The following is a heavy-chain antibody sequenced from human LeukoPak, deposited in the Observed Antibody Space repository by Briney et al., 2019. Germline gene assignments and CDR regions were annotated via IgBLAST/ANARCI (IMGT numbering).Heavy chain of an antibody. D-gene: IGHD3-10*01. Sequence: ASVKVSCKASGYTFTGYYTHWLRQAPGQGLEWMGWINPNSGGTNYAQKFQGRVTMTRDTSISTAYMELSRLRSDDTAVYYCARAVPGHLDDERLLLFGEFPDYWGQGTLVTVSS. V-gene: IGHV1-2*02. CDR2: INPNSGGT. CDR3: ARAVPGHLDDERLLLFGEFPDY. J-gene: IGHJ4*02. CDR1: GYTFTGYY.